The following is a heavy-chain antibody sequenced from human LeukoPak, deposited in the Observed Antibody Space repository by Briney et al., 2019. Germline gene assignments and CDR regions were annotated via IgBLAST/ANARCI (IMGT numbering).Heavy chain of an antibody. J-gene: IGHJ4*02. CDR2: FDPEDGET. CDR3: ARATYYDFWSGPFDY. Sequence: ASVKVSCKVSGYTLTELSMHWVRQAPGKGLEWMGGFDPEDGETIYAQKFQGRVTMTEDTSTDTAYMELSSLRSEDTAVYYCARATYYDFWSGPFDYWGQGTLVTVSS. D-gene: IGHD3-3*01. CDR1: GYTLTELS. V-gene: IGHV1-24*01.